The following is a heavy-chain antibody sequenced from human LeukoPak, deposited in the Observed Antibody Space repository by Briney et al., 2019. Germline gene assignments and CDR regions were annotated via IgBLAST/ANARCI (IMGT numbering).Heavy chain of an antibody. CDR2: INPNSGGT. CDR3: ASSIDILTGYYYH. D-gene: IGHD3-9*01. J-gene: IGHJ4*02. CDR1: GYTFTDYY. Sequence: ASVKVSCKASGYTFTDYYIHWVRQAPGQGLEWMGWINPNSGGTNYAQKFQGRVTMTRDTSISTAYMELSRLRSDDTAVYYCASSIDILTGYYYHWGQGTLVTVSS. V-gene: IGHV1-2*02.